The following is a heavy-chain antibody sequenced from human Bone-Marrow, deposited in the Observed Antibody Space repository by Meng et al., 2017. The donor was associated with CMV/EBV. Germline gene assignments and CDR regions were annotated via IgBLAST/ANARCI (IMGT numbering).Heavy chain of an antibody. J-gene: IGHJ4*02. CDR3: ARVNSGSFDY. V-gene: IGHV4-31*03. CDR1: GGSISSGGYY. CDR2: IYYSGST. Sequence: LTCTVSGGSISSGGYYWSWIRQHPGKGLEWIGYIYYSGSTYYNPSLKSRVTISVDTSKNQLSLKLSSVTAADTAVYYCARVNSGSFDYWGQGTLVTVSS. D-gene: IGHD1-26*01.